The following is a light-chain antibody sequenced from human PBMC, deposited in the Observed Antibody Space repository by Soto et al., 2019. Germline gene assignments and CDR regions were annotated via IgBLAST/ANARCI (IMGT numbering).Light chain of an antibody. CDR3: QQYNSYPLT. CDR2: KAS. J-gene: IGKJ1*01. Sequence: DIQMTQSPSTLSASVGDRVTLTCRASQSISSWLAWYQQRPGKAPKLLIWKASRLESGVPSRFSGSGSGTEFTLTISSLQSDDFATYYCQQYNSYPLTFGHGTKVEIK. CDR1: QSISSW. V-gene: IGKV1-5*03.